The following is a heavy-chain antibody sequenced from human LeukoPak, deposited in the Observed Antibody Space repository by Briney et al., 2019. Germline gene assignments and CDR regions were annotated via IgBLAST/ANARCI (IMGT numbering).Heavy chain of an antibody. D-gene: IGHD1-1*01. CDR2: INGLSTHI. CDR3: GRAFPPLRTTSAGDL. V-gene: IGHV3-69-1*02. J-gene: IGHJ4*02. CDR1: GFTFSDYD. Sequence: GGSLTLTCSASGFTFSDYDLNWVRQAPGKGLEWVSSINGLSTHIYYGDSVKGLFSISRDNAKNSVYLQLNSLGVEDTAIYDCGRAFPPLRTTSAGDLWGQGILVTVSS.